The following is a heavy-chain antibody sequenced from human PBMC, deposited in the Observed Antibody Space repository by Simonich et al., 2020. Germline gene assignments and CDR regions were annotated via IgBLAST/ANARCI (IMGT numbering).Heavy chain of an antibody. Sequence: QVQLVESGGGVVQPGRSLRLSCAASGFTFSSYAMHGVRQAQGKGLEWLAVIADDGSNKYYADSVKGRFTIARDNAKNTLYLQMNSLRAEDMAVYYCAREGAGNDAFDIWGQGTMVTVSS. J-gene: IGHJ3*02. V-gene: IGHV3-30*07. CDR1: GFTFSSYA. CDR2: IADDGSNK. D-gene: IGHD1-26*01. CDR3: AREGAGNDAFDI.